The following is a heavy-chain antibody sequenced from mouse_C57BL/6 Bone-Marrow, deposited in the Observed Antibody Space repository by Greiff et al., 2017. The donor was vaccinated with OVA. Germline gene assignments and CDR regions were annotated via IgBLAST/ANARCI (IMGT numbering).Heavy chain of an antibody. Sequence: EVQLQQPGAELVKPGASVKLSCKASGYTFTSYWMQWVKQRPEQGLEWIGWIDPENGDTEYASKFQGKATITADTSSNTAYLQLSSLTSEDTAVYYCTTRGGYDYDEGWAMDYWGQGTSVTVSS. CDR1: GYTFTSYW. CDR2: IDPENGDT. J-gene: IGHJ4*01. D-gene: IGHD2-4*01. V-gene: IGHV14-4*01. CDR3: TTRGGYDYDEGWAMDY.